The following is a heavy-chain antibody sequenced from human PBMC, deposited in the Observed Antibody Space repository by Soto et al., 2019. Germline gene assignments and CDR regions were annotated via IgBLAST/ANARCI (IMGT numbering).Heavy chain of an antibody. D-gene: IGHD1-1*01. J-gene: IGHJ3*02. CDR1: GYTLTELS. CDR3: ATAVRVMRGAFDI. CDR2: FDPEDGET. Sequence: SVKVSCKVSGYTLTELSMHWGREAPGKGLEWMGGFDPEDGETIYAQKFQGRVTMTEDTSTDTAYMELSSLRSEDTAVYYCATAVRVMRGAFDIWGQGTMVTVSS. V-gene: IGHV1-24*01.